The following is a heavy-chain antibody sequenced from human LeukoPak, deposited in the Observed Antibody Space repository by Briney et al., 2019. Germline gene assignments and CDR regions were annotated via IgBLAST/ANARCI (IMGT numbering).Heavy chain of an antibody. J-gene: IGHJ4*02. D-gene: IGHD6-13*01. CDR2: INSDGSST. V-gene: IGHV3-74*01. CDR1: GFTFSSYE. Sequence: PGGSLRLSCAASGFTFSSYEMNWVRQAPGKGLVWVSRINSDGSSTNYADSVKGRFTISRDNAKNTLYLQMNSLRAEDTAVYYCARTGYSSNWYIDYWGQGTLVTVSS. CDR3: ARTGYSSNWYIDY.